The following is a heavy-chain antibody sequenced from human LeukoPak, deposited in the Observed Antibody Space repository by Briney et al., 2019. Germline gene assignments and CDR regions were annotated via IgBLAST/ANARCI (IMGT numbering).Heavy chain of an antibody. Sequence: SVRVSCKASGRTFSSYANSWVRQAPGQGLEWMGGIIPIFGTANYAQKFQGRVTITTDESTSTAYMELSSLRSEDTAVYYCAGKYDWFDPWGQGTLVSVSS. CDR3: AGKYDWFDP. D-gene: IGHD2-8*01. CDR2: IIPIFGTA. J-gene: IGHJ5*02. CDR1: GRTFSSYA. V-gene: IGHV1-69*05.